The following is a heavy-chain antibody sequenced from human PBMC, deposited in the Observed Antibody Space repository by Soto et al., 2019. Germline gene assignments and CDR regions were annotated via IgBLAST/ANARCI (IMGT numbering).Heavy chain of an antibody. V-gene: IGHV3-30-3*01. Sequence: PGGSLRLSCAASGFTFSSYAMHWVRQAPGKGLEWVAVISYDGSNKYYADSVKGRFTISRDNSKNTLYLQMNSLRAEDTAVYYCAREEPAYYYDSSPWFDPWGQGTLVTVSS. CDR2: ISYDGSNK. CDR1: GFTFSSYA. J-gene: IGHJ5*02. D-gene: IGHD3-22*01. CDR3: AREEPAYYYDSSPWFDP.